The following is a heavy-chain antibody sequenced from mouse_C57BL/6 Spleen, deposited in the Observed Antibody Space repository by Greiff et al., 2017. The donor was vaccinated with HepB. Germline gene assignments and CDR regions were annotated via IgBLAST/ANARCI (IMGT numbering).Heavy chain of an antibody. Sequence: EVKLVESGGGLVQPKGSLKLSCAASGFSFNTYAMNWVRQAPGKGLEWVARIRSKSNNYATYYADSVKDRFTISRDDSESMLYLQMNNLKTEDTAMYYCVRPSNYGSPYYAMDYWGQGTSVTVSS. CDR3: VRPSNYGSPYYAMDY. D-gene: IGHD1-1*01. V-gene: IGHV10-1*01. CDR1: GFSFNTYA. J-gene: IGHJ4*01. CDR2: IRSKSNNYAT.